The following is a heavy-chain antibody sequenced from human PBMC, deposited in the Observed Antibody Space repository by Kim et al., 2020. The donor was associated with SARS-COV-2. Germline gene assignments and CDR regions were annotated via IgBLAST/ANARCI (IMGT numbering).Heavy chain of an antibody. D-gene: IGHD2-2*02. CDR3: ATGIGYCSSTSCYRSEDKDY. CDR1: GGSISSGDYY. Sequence: SETLSLTCTVSGGSISSGDYYWSWIRQPPGKGLEWIGYIYYSGSTYYNPSLKSRVTISVDTSKNQFSLKLSSVTAADTAVYYCATGIGYCSSTSCYRSEDKDYWGQGTLVTVSS. J-gene: IGHJ4*02. V-gene: IGHV4-30-4*01. CDR2: IYYSGST.